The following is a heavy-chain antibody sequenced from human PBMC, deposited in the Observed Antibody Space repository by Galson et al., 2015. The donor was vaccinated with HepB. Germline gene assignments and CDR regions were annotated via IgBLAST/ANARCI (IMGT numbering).Heavy chain of an antibody. Sequence: SLRLSCAASGFTFSGSAIHWVRPASGNGPEWIGHIRSTATYYAAIYVQSLKGRFTIARDDSKNMAYLHMMSRKTDDTAVYYCVRSGDSSGYRSRWVRGTLVSFSS. CDR3: VRSGDSSGYRSR. CDR2: IRSTATYYAA. V-gene: IGHV3-73*01. CDR1: GFTFSGSA. D-gene: IGHD6-13*01. J-gene: IGHJ4*02.